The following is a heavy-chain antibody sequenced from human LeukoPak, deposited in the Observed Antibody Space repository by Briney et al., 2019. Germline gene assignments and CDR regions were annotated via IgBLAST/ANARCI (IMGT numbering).Heavy chain of an antibody. CDR1: GFTFSSYA. J-gene: IGHJ4*02. V-gene: IGHV3-23*01. D-gene: IGHD2-15*01. CDR2: ISGNGGST. CDR3: AKDGGGSWGYFDY. Sequence: GGSLRLSCAASGFTFSSYAMNWVRQAPGKGLEWVSAISGNGGSTYYANSVKGRFTISRDNSKNTLYPQMNSLRAEDTAVYYCAKDGGGSWGYFDYWGQGTLVTVSS.